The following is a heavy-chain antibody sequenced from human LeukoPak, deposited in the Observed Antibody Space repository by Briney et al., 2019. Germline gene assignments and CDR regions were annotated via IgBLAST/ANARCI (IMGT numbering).Heavy chain of an antibody. Sequence: GGSLRLSCAASGVTVGNNYMNWVRQAPGKGLEWVSLIYSGGSTHYADSVKGRFTISRDNSKNTLYLQMNSLRVDDTAVYYCARDPPAVAANTYGWGQGTLVTGSS. V-gene: IGHV3-66*01. CDR1: GVTVGNNY. CDR3: ARDPPAVAANTYG. CDR2: IYSGGST. D-gene: IGHD6-6*01. J-gene: IGHJ4*02.